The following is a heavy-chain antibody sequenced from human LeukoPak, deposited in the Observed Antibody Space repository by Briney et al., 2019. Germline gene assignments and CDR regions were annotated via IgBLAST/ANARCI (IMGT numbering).Heavy chain of an antibody. J-gene: IGHJ6*03. Sequence: GGSLRLSCAAPGFMFNNYAMSWVRQAPGKDLEWVSTTTGGGDDTYPADSVKGRFTISRDNSKNTLSLQMHSLRVEDRAVYYGAKGVRLSSNYYMDVWGKGTTVTVSS. D-gene: IGHD5/OR15-5a*01. CDR1: GFMFNNYA. V-gene: IGHV3-23*01. CDR3: AKGVRLSSNYYMDV. CDR2: TTGGGDDT.